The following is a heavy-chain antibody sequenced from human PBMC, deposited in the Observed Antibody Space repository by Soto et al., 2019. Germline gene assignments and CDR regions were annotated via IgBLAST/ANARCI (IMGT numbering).Heavy chain of an antibody. V-gene: IGHV1-18*04. CDR2: ISTFNGNA. D-gene: IGHD3-22*01. CDR1: GYTFSSNG. CDR3: VRQSGYSSGWSDH. Sequence: QVQLVQSGAEVKKPGASVKVSCKTSGYTFSSNGISWVRQAPGQGLEWMGWISTFNGNAHYSQKFQDRVTMTTDTSTNTVYMEVTSLRSDDTAMYYCVRQSGYSSGWSDHWGQGPLVTVSS. J-gene: IGHJ5*02.